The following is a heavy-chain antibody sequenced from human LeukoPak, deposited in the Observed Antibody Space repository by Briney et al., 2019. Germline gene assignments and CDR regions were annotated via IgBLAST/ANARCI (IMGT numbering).Heavy chain of an antibody. Sequence: ASVKVSCKASGYTFTGYYMHWVRQAPGQGLGCMGWINPNSGGTNYAQKFQGRVTMTRDTSISTAYMELSRLRSDDTAVYYCARGGYSGSYYAVNYWGQGTLVTVSS. D-gene: IGHD1-26*01. CDR1: GYTFTGYY. CDR2: INPNSGGT. J-gene: IGHJ4*02. V-gene: IGHV1-2*02. CDR3: ARGGYSGSYYAVNY.